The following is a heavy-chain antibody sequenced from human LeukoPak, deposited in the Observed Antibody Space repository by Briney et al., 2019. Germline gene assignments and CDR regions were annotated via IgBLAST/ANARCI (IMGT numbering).Heavy chain of an antibody. CDR2: IYTSGST. CDR1: GGSISSYY. V-gene: IGHV4-4*07. J-gene: IGHJ6*03. Sequence: SETLPLTCTVSGGSISSYYWSWIRQPAGKGLEWIGRIYTSGSTNYNPSLKSRVTMSVDTSKNQFSLKLSSVTAADTAVYYCARTAPNYDILTGYPYYYYMDVWGKGTTVTVSS. D-gene: IGHD3-9*01. CDR3: ARTAPNYDILTGYPYYYYMDV.